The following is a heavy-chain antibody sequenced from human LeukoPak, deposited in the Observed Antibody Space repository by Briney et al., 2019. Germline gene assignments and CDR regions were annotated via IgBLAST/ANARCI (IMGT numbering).Heavy chain of an antibody. D-gene: IGHD6-19*01. Sequence: PSETLSLTCTVSGGSISSSSYYWGWIRQPPGKGLEWIGSIYYSGSTYYNPSLKSRVTISVDTSKNQFSLKLSSVTAADTAVYYCARLYVSGAAYWGQGTLVTVSS. CDR2: IYYSGST. J-gene: IGHJ4*02. V-gene: IGHV4-39*01. CDR1: GGSISSSSYY. CDR3: ARLYVSGAAY.